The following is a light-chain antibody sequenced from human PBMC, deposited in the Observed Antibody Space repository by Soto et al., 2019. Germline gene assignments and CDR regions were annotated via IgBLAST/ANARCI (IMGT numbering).Light chain of an antibody. V-gene: IGLV2-23*01. CDR2: KGT. J-gene: IGLJ1*01. CDR1: SDDVGAYNS. CDR3: CSSAPKSTYV. Sequence: QSALAQPASVSGSPGQSITISCTGTSDDVGAYNSVSWYQQLPHKAPQVILYKGTQRPSGVSSRFSGSTSGNAASLTISGLQADDESASVCCSSAPKSTYVFGTGPKLSVL.